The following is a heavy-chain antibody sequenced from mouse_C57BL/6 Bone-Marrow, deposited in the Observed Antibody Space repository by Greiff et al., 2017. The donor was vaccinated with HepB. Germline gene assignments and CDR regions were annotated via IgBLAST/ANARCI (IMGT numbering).Heavy chain of an antibody. CDR2: IYPGSGST. J-gene: IGHJ2*01. V-gene: IGHV1-55*01. Sequence: HLHHPFSYLFKPFSSVKMSCKASGYTFTSYWITWVKQRPGQGLEWIGDIYPGSGSTNYNEKFKSKATLTVDTSSSTAYMQLSSLTSEDSAVYYCARSGLPFDYWGQGTTLTVSS. CDR3: ARSGLPFDY. D-gene: IGHD2-4*01. CDR1: GYTFTSYW.